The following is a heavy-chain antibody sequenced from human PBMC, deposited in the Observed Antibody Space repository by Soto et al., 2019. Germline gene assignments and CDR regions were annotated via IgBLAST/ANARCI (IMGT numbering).Heavy chain of an antibody. J-gene: IGHJ3*02. CDR3: ARGYYDSSGQSNTFDI. V-gene: IGHV4-59*01. CDR1: GASITSSY. CDR2: VFYSGST. Sequence: SETLSLTCTVSGASITSSYWSWIRQSPGKRLEWIGFVFYSGSTNYNPSLKSRVTISVDTSKNQLSLKLKSVTAADTAVNYCARGYYDSSGQSNTFDIWGQGTMVTVSS. D-gene: IGHD3-22*01.